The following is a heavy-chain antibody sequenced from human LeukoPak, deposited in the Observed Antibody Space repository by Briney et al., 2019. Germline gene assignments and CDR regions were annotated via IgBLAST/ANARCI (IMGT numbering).Heavy chain of an antibody. CDR1: GFTFSSYA. CDR2: MSDSGGYT. Sequence: PGGSVRVLCAASGFTFSSYAMIWVRQALGKGLEWVLSMSDSGGYTYYADSVRGRFTISRDNSKNTLDLQMISLRAEDTAVYYCAKDERLAWVTVMHSWGQGTLVTVSS. V-gene: IGHV3-23*01. D-gene: IGHD2-21*02. J-gene: IGHJ4*02. CDR3: AKDERLAWVTVMHS.